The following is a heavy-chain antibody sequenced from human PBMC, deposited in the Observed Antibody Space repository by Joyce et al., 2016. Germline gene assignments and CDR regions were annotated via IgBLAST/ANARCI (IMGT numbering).Heavy chain of an antibody. D-gene: IGHD4-17*01. V-gene: IGHV4-39*01. J-gene: IGHJ2*01. CDR2: IYFSGKS. Sequence: QQQLQESGPGLVKPSETLSLTCFVSGGSIRTSSYFWGWIRQPPGKGLEWLGSIYFSGKSYQNPSLKSRVIISVDTSKNQFSLKLSSVTAADTAVYYCARSGSYGLWYFDLWGRGTLVSVSS. CDR1: GGSIRTSSYF. CDR3: ARSGSYGLWYFDL.